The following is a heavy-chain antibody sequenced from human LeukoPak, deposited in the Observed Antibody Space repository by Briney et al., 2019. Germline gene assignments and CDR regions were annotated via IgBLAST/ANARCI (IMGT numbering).Heavy chain of an antibody. CDR1: GGSISSYY. Sequence: SETLSLTCTVSGGSISSYYWSWIRQPPGKGLEWIGYIYYSGSTNYNPSLKSRVTISVDTSKNQFSLKLSSVTAADTAVYYCAKDLAGSSSLPDAFDIWGQGTMVTVSS. D-gene: IGHD6-13*01. CDR3: AKDLAGSSSLPDAFDI. J-gene: IGHJ3*02. CDR2: IYYSGST. V-gene: IGHV4-59*01.